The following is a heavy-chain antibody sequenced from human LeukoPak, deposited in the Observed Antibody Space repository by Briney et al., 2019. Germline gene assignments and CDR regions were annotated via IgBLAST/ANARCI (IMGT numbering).Heavy chain of an antibody. V-gene: IGHV4-59*12. CDR2: IYYSGST. Sequence: SETLSLTCTVSGGSISSYYWSWIRQPPGKGLEWIGYIYYSGSTNYNPSLKSRVTISVDTSKNQFSLKLSSVTAADTAVYYCARSYYYDSSGYSGDIWGQGTMVTVSS. D-gene: IGHD3-22*01. CDR3: ARSYYYDSSGYSGDI. J-gene: IGHJ3*02. CDR1: GGSISSYY.